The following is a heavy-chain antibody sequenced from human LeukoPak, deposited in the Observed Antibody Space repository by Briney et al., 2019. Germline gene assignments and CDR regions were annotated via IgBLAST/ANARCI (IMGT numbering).Heavy chain of an antibody. J-gene: IGHJ5*02. V-gene: IGHV3-7*01. D-gene: IGHD2-8*02. CDR1: GFTFSSYW. Sequence: GGSLRLSCAASGFTFSSYWMSWVRQAPGKGLEWVANIKQAGSEKYYVDSVKGRFTISRDNAKNSLYLQMNSLRAEDTALYYCVRDTGGRGWFDPWGQGTLVTVSS. CDR2: IKQAGSEK. CDR3: VRDTGGRGWFDP.